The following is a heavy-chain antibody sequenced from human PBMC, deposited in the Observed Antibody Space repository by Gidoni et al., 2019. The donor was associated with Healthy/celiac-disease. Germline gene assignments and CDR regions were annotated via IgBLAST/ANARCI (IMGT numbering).Heavy chain of an antibody. CDR3: ARNLPYYDFWSGPLGWVDP. V-gene: IGHV4-59*01. J-gene: IGHJ5*02. D-gene: IGHD3-3*01. Sequence: QVQLQESGPGLVQPSETLSLTCPVSVCSLSSYYWSWIRQPPGKGLEWIGYIYYSGSTNYNPSLKRRVTISVDTSKNQFSRKLSAGTAADTAGYYWARNLPYYDFWSGPLGWVDPWGQGTLVTVSS. CDR2: IYYSGST. CDR1: VCSLSSYY.